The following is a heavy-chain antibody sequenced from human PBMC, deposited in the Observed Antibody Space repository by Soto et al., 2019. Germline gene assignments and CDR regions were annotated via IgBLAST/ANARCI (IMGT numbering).Heavy chain of an antibody. CDR1: GGSISSGGYY. V-gene: IGHV4-31*03. D-gene: IGHD2-21*02. CDR2: IYYSGST. CDR3: ARVCGGDCHYGMDV. Sequence: VQLQEAGPGLVKPSQTLSLTCTVSGGSISSGGYYWSWIRQHPVKGLEGIGYIYYSGSTYYNPSLKSRVNRAVDTSKNQFSLKLSSVTAADTAVYYCARVCGGDCHYGMDVWGQGTTVTVSS. J-gene: IGHJ6*02.